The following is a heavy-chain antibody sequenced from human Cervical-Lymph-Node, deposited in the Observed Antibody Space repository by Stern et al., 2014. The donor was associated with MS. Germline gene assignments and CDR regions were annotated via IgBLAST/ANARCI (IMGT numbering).Heavy chain of an antibody. V-gene: IGHV3-7*01. CDR3: GRFTRVSPSDY. CDR2: IRDDVSDK. Sequence: ELQMEESGGGLVQPGESLTLSCVASGFTFSVYWMSWVSQAPGTGLDWVATIRDDVSDKYYVDSVKGRFTISRDNAKNSLYLQMNSLRGEDTAVYFCGRFTRVSPSDYWGQGTQVTVSP. D-gene: IGHD3-10*01. J-gene: IGHJ4*02. CDR1: GFTFSVYW.